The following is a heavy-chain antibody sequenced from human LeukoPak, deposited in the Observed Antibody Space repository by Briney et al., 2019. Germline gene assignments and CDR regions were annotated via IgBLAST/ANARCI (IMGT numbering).Heavy chain of an antibody. V-gene: IGHV1-46*01. CDR3: ARGLESSGWYGMDV. CDR1: GYTFSRYY. D-gene: IGHD6-19*01. J-gene: IGHJ4*02. CDR2: INTSGATT. Sequence: ASVKVSCKTSGYTFSRYYIHWVRQAPGQGLEWMGIINTSGATTRYGQKFKGRVTATRDTSTSTVYMEMSSLNSEDTAVYYCARGLESSGWYGMDVWGQGTLVTVSS.